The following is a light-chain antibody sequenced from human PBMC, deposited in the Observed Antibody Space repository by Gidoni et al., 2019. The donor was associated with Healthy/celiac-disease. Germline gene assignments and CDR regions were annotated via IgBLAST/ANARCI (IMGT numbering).Light chain of an antibody. J-gene: IGKJ3*01. CDR2: GAS. V-gene: IGKV3-15*01. Sequence: EIVMTQSPATLSVSPGERATLSCRASQSVSSNLAWYQQKPGQAPRLLIYGASTRATGIPARFSGSGSGTEFTLTISSLQSEDFAVYYCQQYNNWPPIRTFGPXTKVDIK. CDR3: QQYNNWPPIRT. CDR1: QSVSSN.